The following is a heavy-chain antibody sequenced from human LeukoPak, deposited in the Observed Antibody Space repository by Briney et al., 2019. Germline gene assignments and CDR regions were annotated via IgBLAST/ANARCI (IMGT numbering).Heavy chain of an antibody. J-gene: IGHJ4*02. D-gene: IGHD1-1*01. Sequence: GGSLRLSCAASGFTFDDYAMHWVRQAPGKGLVWVSGIDGDGSSTSYADSVKGRFTISRDNAKNTLYLQMNSLRAEDTAVYYCARDRTLDLDYWGQGTLVTVSS. CDR1: GFTFDDYA. CDR3: ARDRTLDLDY. CDR2: IDGDGSST. V-gene: IGHV3-74*01.